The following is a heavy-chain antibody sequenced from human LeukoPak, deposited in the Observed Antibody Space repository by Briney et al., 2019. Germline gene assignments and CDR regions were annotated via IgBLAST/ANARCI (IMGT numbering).Heavy chain of an antibody. CDR1: GGSISSSSYY. V-gene: IGHV4-39*07. Sequence: PSETLSLTCTVSGGSISSSSYYWGWIRQPPGKGLEWIGSIYYSGSTYYNPSLKSRVTISVDTSKNQFSLKLSSVTAADTAVYYCAATRTPQQLFYFDYWGQGTLVTVSS. CDR3: AATRTPQQLFYFDY. D-gene: IGHD6-13*01. CDR2: IYYSGST. J-gene: IGHJ4*02.